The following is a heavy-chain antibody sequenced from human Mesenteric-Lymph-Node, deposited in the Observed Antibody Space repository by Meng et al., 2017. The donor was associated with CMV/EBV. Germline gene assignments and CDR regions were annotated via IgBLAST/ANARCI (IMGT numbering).Heavy chain of an antibody. CDR2: INPNSGGT. CDR3: ARATRGYCSSTSCGHWFDP. J-gene: IGHJ5*02. V-gene: IGHV1-2*02. Sequence: ASVKVSCKASGYTFTGYYMHWVRQAPGQGLEWMGWINPNSGGTNYAQKFQGRITMTRDTSISTAYMELSRLRSDDTAVYYCARATRGYCSSTSCGHWFDPWGQGTLVTVSS. D-gene: IGHD2-2*01. CDR1: GYTFTGYY.